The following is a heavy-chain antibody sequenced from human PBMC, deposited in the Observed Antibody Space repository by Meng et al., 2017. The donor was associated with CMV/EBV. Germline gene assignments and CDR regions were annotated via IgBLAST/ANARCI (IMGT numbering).Heavy chain of an antibody. V-gene: IGHV3-33*01. Sequence: LSLTCAASGFTFSSYGMHWVRQAPGKGLEWVAVIWYDGSNKYYADSVKGRFTISRDNSKNTLYLQMNSLRAEDTAVDYFAVSSTSFPYYFDYWGQGTLVTVSS. CDR2: IWYDGSNK. D-gene: IGHD2-2*01. J-gene: IGHJ4*02. CDR1: GFTFSSYG. CDR3: AVSSTSFPYYFDY.